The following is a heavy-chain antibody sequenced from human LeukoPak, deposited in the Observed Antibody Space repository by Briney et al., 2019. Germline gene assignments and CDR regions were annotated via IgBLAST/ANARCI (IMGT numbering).Heavy chain of an antibody. CDR3: ARGSFDSSGYYVFDY. V-gene: IGHV4-4*07. Sequence: PSETPSLTCTVSGDSITRNYWSWIRQPAGKGLEWIGRIYNSGNTNYSPSLESRVTMSTDTSKNQFSLKLTSVTAADTAVYYCARGSFDSSGYYVFDYWGQGTLVTVSS. CDR2: IYNSGNT. CDR1: GDSITRNY. D-gene: IGHD3-22*01. J-gene: IGHJ4*02.